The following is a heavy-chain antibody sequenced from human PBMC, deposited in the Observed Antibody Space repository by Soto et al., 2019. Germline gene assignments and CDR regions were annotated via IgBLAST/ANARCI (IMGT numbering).Heavy chain of an antibody. CDR2: IYYSGST. Sequence: SETLSLTCTVSGGSVSSGSYYWIWIRQPPGKGLEWIGYIYYSGSTNYNPSLKSRVTISVDTSKNQFSLKLSSVTAADTAVYYCARGRLQEMATIFFPDYWGQGTLVTVSS. CDR1: GGSVSSGSYY. D-gene: IGHD5-12*01. J-gene: IGHJ4*02. V-gene: IGHV4-61*01. CDR3: ARGRLQEMATIFFPDY.